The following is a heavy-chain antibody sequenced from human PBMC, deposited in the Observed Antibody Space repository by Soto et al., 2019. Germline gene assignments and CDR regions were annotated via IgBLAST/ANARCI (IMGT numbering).Heavy chain of an antibody. Sequence: QVQLVESGGGVVQPGRSLRLSCAASGFTFSRYAMHWVRQAPGKGLEWVAVIWYDGSKKYYGDSVKGRFTISRDTSKNTLYPQMNSLAAEDTAAYYCAREDTGTFDSWGQGNLVTVSS. CDR3: AREDTGTFDS. J-gene: IGHJ4*02. V-gene: IGHV3-33*01. D-gene: IGHD5-18*01. CDR2: IWYDGSKK. CDR1: GFTFSRYA.